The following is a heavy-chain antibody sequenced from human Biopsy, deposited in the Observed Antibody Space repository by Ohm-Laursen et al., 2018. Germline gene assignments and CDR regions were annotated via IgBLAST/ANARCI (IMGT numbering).Heavy chain of an antibody. Sequence: GTLSLTCTVSGDSVTKYYWSWIRQPPGKGLEWIGHIYYSVMTNYNPSLQSRGSISVDTSRNQVSLTLSSVTAADTAVYYCARDSGILNYGNFKYYHYYGMDVWGQGTKVTVSS. CDR1: GDSVTKYY. D-gene: IGHD4-11*01. V-gene: IGHV4-59*02. CDR2: IYYSVMT. J-gene: IGHJ6*02. CDR3: ARDSGILNYGNFKYYHYYGMDV.